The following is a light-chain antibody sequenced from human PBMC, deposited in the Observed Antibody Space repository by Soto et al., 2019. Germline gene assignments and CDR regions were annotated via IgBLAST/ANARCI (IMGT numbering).Light chain of an antibody. CDR1: QSISSY. Sequence: DIQMTQSPSSLSASVGDRVTITCRASQSISSYLNWYQQKPGTAPKLLLYAASSLQSGVPSRFSGSRSGTDFTITISSLQPEDFVTYYCQQSYSTPSTFGPGTKVAI. J-gene: IGKJ3*01. CDR2: AAS. V-gene: IGKV1-39*01. CDR3: QQSYSTPST.